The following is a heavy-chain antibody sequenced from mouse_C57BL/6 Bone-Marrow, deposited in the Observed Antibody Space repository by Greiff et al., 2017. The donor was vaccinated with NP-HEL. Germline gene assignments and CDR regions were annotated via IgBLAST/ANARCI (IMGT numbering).Heavy chain of an antibody. CDR2: IYPGSGST. CDR1: GYTFTSYW. Sequence: VKLQQPGAELVKPGASVKMSCKASGYTFTSYWITWVKQRPGQGLEWIGDIYPGSGSTNYNEKFKSKATLTVDTSSSTAYMQLSSLTSEDSAVYYCARNDGYHWYFDVWGTGTTVTVSS. J-gene: IGHJ1*03. D-gene: IGHD2-3*01. CDR3: ARNDGYHWYFDV. V-gene: IGHV1-55*01.